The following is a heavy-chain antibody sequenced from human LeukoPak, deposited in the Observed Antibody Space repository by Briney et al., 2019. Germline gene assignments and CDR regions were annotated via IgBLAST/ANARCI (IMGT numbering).Heavy chain of an antibody. J-gene: IGHJ3*02. CDR1: GGSFSGYY. D-gene: IGHD3-22*01. CDR3: ARGGGYYDSSGYHNAFDI. V-gene: IGHV4-34*01. Sequence: SETLSLTCAVYGGSFSGYYWSWIRQPPGKGLEWIGEINHSGSTNYNPSLKSRVTISVDTSKNQFSLKLSSVTAADTAVYYCARGGGYYDSSGYHNAFDIRGQGTMVTVSS. CDR2: INHSGST.